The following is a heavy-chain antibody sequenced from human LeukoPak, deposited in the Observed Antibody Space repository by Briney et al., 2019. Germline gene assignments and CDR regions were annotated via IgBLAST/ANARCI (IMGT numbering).Heavy chain of an antibody. V-gene: IGHV3-21*01. Sequence: GGSLRPSCAASGFTFSSYAMSWVRQAPGKGLEWVSSISSSGSYIYYADSVKGRFTISRDNAKNSLYLQMNSLRAEDTAVYYCARGGLVPAFDIWGQGTMVTVSS. J-gene: IGHJ3*02. CDR3: ARGGLVPAFDI. CDR1: GFTFSSYA. D-gene: IGHD6-19*01. CDR2: ISSSGSYI.